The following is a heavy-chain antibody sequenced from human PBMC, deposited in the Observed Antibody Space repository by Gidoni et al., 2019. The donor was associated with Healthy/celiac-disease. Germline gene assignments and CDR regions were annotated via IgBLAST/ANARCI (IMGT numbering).Heavy chain of an antibody. J-gene: IGHJ4*02. CDR3: ARAGGLAYCGGDCYFTPDY. CDR1: GGTFSSYA. Sequence: QVQLVQSGAAVKKPGSSVKVSCKASGGTFSSYATSWVRQAPGQGLEWMGGIIPIFGTANYAQKFQGRVTITADESTSTAYMELSSLRSEDTAVYYCARAGGLAYCGGDCYFTPDYWGQGTLVTVSS. CDR2: IIPIFGTA. D-gene: IGHD2-21*02. V-gene: IGHV1-69*01.